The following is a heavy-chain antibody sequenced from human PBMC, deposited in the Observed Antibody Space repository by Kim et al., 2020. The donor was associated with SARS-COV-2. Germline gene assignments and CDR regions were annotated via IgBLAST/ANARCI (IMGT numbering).Heavy chain of an antibody. D-gene: IGHD5-18*01. Sequence: YTPSQHVSITITEDTSKNQFYLKLSSVTAADTAVYYCARSGNSYGYYFDYWGQGILVTVSS. CDR3: ARSGNSYGYYFDY. V-gene: IGHV4-4*09. J-gene: IGHJ4*02.